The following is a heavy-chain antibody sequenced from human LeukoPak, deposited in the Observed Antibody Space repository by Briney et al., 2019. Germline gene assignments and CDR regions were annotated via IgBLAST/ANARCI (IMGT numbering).Heavy chain of an antibody. D-gene: IGHD5-24*01. J-gene: IGHJ5*02. CDR3: ARDGGDGYNYNWFDP. Sequence: KPSETLSLTCTVSGGSISSSTYYWGWIRQPPGKGLEWIGSIYYSGSTYYNPSLKSRVTISVDTSKNQFSLKLSSVTAADTAVYYCARDGGDGYNYNWFDPWGQGTLVTVSS. CDR1: GGSISSSTYY. CDR2: IYYSGST. V-gene: IGHV4-39*02.